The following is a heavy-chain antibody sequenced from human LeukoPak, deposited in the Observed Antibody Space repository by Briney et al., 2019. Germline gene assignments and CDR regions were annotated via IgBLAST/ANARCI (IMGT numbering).Heavy chain of an antibody. J-gene: IGHJ6*03. D-gene: IGHD2-2*01. CDR1: GGSISSSSNY. V-gene: IGHV4-39*07. CDR3: ARVGPAGPPYYYYYYMDV. CDR2: IYYSGST. Sequence: SETLSLTCTVSGGSISSSSNYWGWIRQPPGKGLEWIGSIYYSGSTYYNPSLKSRVTISVDTSKNQFSLKLSSVTAADTAVYYCARVGPAGPPYYYYYYMDVWGKGPRSPSP.